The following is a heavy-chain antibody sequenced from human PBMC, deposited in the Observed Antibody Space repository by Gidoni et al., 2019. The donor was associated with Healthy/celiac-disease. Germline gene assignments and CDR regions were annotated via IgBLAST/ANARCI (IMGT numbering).Heavy chain of an antibody. Sequence: EVQLVESGGGLVQPGGSLRLSCSASGFTFSSYAMSWVRQASGKGLEWVSAISGSGGSTYYADSVKGRFTISRDNSKNTLYLQMNSLRAEDTAVYYCAKAQYVTYYDFWSGPLPFDYWGQGTLVTVSS. J-gene: IGHJ4*02. D-gene: IGHD3-3*01. CDR1: GFTFSSYA. CDR3: AKAQYVTYYDFWSGPLPFDY. V-gene: IGHV3-23*04. CDR2: ISGSGGST.